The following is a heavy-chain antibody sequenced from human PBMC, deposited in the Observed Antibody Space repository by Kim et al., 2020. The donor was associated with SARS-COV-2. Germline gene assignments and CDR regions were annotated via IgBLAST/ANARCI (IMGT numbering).Heavy chain of an antibody. V-gene: IGHV3-23*01. D-gene: IGHD5-18*01. Sequence: VKGRFTISRDNSKNTLYLQMNTLRAEDTAVYYCAKGQWGAGYFYGFYQDYWGQGTLVTVSS. CDR3: AKGQWGAGYFYGFYQDY. J-gene: IGHJ4*02.